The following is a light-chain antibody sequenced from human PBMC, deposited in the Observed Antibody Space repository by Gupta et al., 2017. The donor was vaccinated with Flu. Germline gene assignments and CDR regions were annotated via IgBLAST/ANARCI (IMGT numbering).Light chain of an antibody. Sequence: EIVMTQSPATLSVSPGERATLSCRASQSVSSNLAWYQQKPGQAPRLLIYGASTRATGIQARFSGSGSGTEFTLTISSMQSEDFAGDYGQLRRTFGGGTKVEIK. CDR3: QLRRT. CDR2: GAS. V-gene: IGKV3D-15*01. J-gene: IGKJ4*01. CDR1: QSVSSN.